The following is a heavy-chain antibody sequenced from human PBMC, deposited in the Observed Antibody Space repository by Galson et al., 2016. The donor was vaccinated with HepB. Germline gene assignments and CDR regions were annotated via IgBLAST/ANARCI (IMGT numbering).Heavy chain of an antibody. CDR1: GFSLRNNGEG. J-gene: IGHJ4*02. Sequence: PALVKPTQTLTLTCTFSGFSLRNNGEGVGWIRQPPGKALEWVAVIYWDDNRRYSPSLKTRLAITKDTSKNEVVLTMTNMAPVDTATYYCAHRYRRLGATPFDSWGQGALVTVSS. CDR2: IYWDDNR. CDR3: AHRYRRLGATPFDS. D-gene: IGHD1-26*01. V-gene: IGHV2-5*02.